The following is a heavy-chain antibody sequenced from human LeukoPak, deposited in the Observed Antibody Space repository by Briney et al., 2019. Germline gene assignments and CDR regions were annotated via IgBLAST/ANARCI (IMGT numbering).Heavy chain of an antibody. J-gene: IGHJ5*02. CDR1: GFTFNSYW. CDR2: MKQDGSEK. Sequence: GGSLRLSCAASGFTFNSYWMSWVRQAPGKGLEWVAKMKQDGSEKYYVDSVKGRFTISRDNAKNSLYLQMNSLRAEDTAVYYCAKDRSLLVGATWFDPWGQGTLVTVSS. D-gene: IGHD1-26*01. V-gene: IGHV3-7*01. CDR3: AKDRSLLVGATWFDP.